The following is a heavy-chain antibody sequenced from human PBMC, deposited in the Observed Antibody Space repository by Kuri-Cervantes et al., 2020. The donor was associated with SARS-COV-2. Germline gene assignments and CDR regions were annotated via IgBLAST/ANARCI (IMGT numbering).Heavy chain of an antibody. V-gene: IGHV3-23*01. CDR2: ISGSGGST. J-gene: IGHJ3*02. D-gene: IGHD6-6*01. CDR1: GFTFSSYA. Sequence: GESLKISCAASGFTFSSYAMSWVRQAPGKGLEWVSAISGSGGSTYYADSMKGRFTISRDNSKNTLYLQMNSLRAEDTAVYYCAKEGGSSPATGAFDIWGQGTMVTVSS. CDR3: AKEGGSSPATGAFDI.